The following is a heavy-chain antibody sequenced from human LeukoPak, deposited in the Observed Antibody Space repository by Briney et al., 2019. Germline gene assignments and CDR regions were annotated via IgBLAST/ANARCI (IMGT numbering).Heavy chain of an antibody. V-gene: IGHV5-51*01. CDR1: GYSLTSYW. CDR3: ARHYPGGDYFIDY. Sequence: GESLKISCKGSGYSLTSYWIGWVRQMPGKGLEWVGIIYPDDSDTRYSPSFQDQVTISADKSISTASLLWSSLKASDTAMYYCARHYPGGDYFIDYWGQGTLVTVSS. CDR2: IYPDDSDT. J-gene: IGHJ4*02. D-gene: IGHD4-17*01.